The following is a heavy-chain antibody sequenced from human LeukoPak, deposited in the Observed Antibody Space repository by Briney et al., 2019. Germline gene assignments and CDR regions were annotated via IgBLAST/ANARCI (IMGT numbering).Heavy chain of an antibody. Sequence: PSGTLSLTCAVSGDSISRSIWWTWVRQPPGKGLEWIGEISLSGSTNYNPSLRSRVTISLDKSNNQFSLKLTSVTAADTAVYYCARRKTEPTLSLENWFDPWGQGTLVTVS. CDR2: ISLSGST. D-gene: IGHD1-14*01. CDR3: ARRKTEPTLSLENWFDP. CDR1: GDSISRSIW. V-gene: IGHV4-4*02. J-gene: IGHJ5*02.